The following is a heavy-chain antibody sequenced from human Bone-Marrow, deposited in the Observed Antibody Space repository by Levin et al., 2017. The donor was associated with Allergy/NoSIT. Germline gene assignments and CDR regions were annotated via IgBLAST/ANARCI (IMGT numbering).Heavy chain of an antibody. Sequence: GGSLRLSCAASGFNFSSFGIHWVRQAPGGELEWLAIITYDGGTDYYADSVKGRFTISRDNSQSTVFLQINSVRPEDTGRYFCVRGTAFDIWGQGTVVTVST. CDR2: ITYDGGTD. V-gene: IGHV3-30*03. CDR3: VRGTAFDI. D-gene: IGHD3-16*01. J-gene: IGHJ3*02. CDR1: GFNFSSFG.